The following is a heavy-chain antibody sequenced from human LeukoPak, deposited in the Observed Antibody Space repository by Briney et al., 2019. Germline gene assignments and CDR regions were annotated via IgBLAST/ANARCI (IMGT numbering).Heavy chain of an antibody. D-gene: IGHD1-1*01. CDR2: IYNSGTT. CDR3: ARHYGGTTLDF. J-gene: IGHJ4*02. CDR1: GVSISSTFYY. V-gene: IGHV4-39*01. Sequence: SETLSLTCTVSGVSISSTFYYWGWIRQPPGKGLEYVGSIYNSGTTYYNPSLKSRVNISVDTSKSQFSLRLISVTAADTAVYYCARHYGGTTLDFWGQGTLVTVSS.